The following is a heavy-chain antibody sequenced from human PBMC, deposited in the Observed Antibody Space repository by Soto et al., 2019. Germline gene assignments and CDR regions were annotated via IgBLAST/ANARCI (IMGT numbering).Heavy chain of an antibody. J-gene: IGHJ5*02. CDR1: GYTFTSYD. D-gene: IGHD2-2*01. Sequence: ASVKVSCKASGYTFTSYDINWVRQATGQGLEWMGWMNPNSGNTGYAQKFQGRVTMTRNTPISTAYMELSSLRSEDTAVYYCAIDCSSTSCYDHLPIGPWGQGTLVTVSS. V-gene: IGHV1-8*01. CDR2: MNPNSGNT. CDR3: AIDCSSTSCYDHLPIGP.